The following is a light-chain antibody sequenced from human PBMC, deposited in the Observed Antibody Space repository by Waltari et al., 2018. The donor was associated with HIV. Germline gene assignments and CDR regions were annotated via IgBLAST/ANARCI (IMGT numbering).Light chain of an antibody. CDR3: TSQTDRGTFV. J-gene: IGLJ1*01. CDR2: QFR. Sequence: QSALTQPASVSGSPVQSVTISCTGTSSDVGAYNYVSWYQQHPGKVPKLMIYQFRNRPSGISDRFSGSKSGNTASLIISGLQAEDEADYYCTSQTDRGTFVFGPGTKVTVL. V-gene: IGLV2-14*01. CDR1: SSDVGAYNY.